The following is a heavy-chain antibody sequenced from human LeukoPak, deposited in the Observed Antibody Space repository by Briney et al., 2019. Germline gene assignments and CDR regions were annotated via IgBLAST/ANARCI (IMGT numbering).Heavy chain of an antibody. CDR3: TRYNNDHFDY. V-gene: IGHV3-33*01. CDR2: IENDGSRA. J-gene: IGHJ4*02. D-gene: IGHD1-14*01. CDR1: GFTFGGYG. Sequence: AGGSLRLSCAGSGFTFGGYGMHWFRQTPGKGLEWVAVIENDGSRAFYADSVKGRFTISRDNSKNTMSVQMDDLRAEDTAVYYCTRYNNDHFDYWGQGTLVTVSS.